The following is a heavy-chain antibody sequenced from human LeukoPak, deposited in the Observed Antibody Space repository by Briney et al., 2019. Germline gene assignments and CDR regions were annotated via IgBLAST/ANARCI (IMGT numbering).Heavy chain of an antibody. Sequence: ASVKVSCKATGYTFTGYYMHWVRQAPGQGLEWMGWINPNSGGTNYAQKFQGRVTMTRDTSISTAYMELSRLRSDDTALYCCARDQYSSSWYAPDYWGQGTLVTVSS. D-gene: IGHD6-13*01. CDR1: GYTFTGYY. CDR3: ARDQYSSSWYAPDY. CDR2: INPNSGGT. V-gene: IGHV1-2*02. J-gene: IGHJ4*02.